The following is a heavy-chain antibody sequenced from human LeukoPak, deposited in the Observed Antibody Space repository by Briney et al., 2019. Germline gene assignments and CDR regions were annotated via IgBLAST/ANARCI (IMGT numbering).Heavy chain of an antibody. J-gene: IGHJ4*02. CDR3: ARWEFPCGAVCYAVLDY. CDR1: GFTFSNHW. V-gene: IGHV3-7*01. D-gene: IGHD2-21*01. Sequence: PGGSLRLSCSASGFTFSNHWMSWVRQAPGKGLEWVANINPDATAKPSADSVKGRFTISRDNARNSLYLEMKSLRVEDTAVYYCARWEFPCGAVCYAVLDYWGQGTLVTVSS. CDR2: INPDATAK.